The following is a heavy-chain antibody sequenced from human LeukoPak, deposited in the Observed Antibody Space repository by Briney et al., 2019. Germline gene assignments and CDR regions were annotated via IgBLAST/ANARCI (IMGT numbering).Heavy chain of an antibody. CDR2: ISSSSSTI. CDR3: AREKRGYSYGFDY. D-gene: IGHD5-18*01. CDR1: GFTFSSYS. V-gene: IGHV3-48*01. J-gene: IGHJ4*02. Sequence: GGSLRLSCAASGFTFSSYSMNWVRQAPGKGLEWVSYISSSSSTIYYADSVKGRFTISRDNAKNSLYLQMNSLRAEDTAVYYCAREKRGYSYGFDYWGQGTLVTVSS.